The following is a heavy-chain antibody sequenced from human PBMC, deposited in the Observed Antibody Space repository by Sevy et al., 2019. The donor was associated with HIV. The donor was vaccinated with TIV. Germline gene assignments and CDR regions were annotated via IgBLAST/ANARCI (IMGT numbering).Heavy chain of an antibody. J-gene: IGHJ6*02. CDR1: GGTFSSYA. D-gene: IGHD2-15*01. CDR2: IIPIFGTA. V-gene: IGHV1-69*13. Sequence: ASVKVSCKASGGTFSSYAISWVRQAPGQGLEWMGWIIPIFGTANYAQKFQGRVTITADESTSTAYMELSSLRSEDTAVYYCASTMPSLGYCSGGSCYNNYYYYGMDVWGQGTTVTVSS. CDR3: ASTMPSLGYCSGGSCYNNYYYYGMDV.